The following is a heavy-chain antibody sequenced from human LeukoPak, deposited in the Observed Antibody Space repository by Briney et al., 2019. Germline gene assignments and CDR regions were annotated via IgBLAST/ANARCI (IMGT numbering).Heavy chain of an antibody. J-gene: IGHJ6*02. CDR2: IIPIFGTA. Sequence: SVKVSCKTFGYTFTSYGITWVRQAPGQGLEWMGGIIPIFGTANYAQKFQGRVTITADESTSTAYMELSSLRSEDTAVYYCARSLYYYGSGSYFNGMDVWGQGTTVTVSS. D-gene: IGHD3-10*01. V-gene: IGHV1-69*13. CDR1: GYTFTSYG. CDR3: ARSLYYYGSGSYFNGMDV.